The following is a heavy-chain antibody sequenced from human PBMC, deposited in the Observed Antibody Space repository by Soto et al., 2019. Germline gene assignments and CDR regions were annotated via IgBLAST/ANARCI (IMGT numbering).Heavy chain of an antibody. D-gene: IGHD2-2*01. Sequence: GGSLRLSCVASGFTLSGYWMSWVRQAPGKGLEWVANINRDGSEEHYVDSVKGRFTISRDTAKNSVYLQMDSLRGVDSAVYYRARDPGPRSASIRGLGWFDPWGQGTLVTVSS. CDR3: ARDPGPRSASIRGLGWFDP. CDR2: INRDGSEE. J-gene: IGHJ5*02. CDR1: GFTLSGYW. V-gene: IGHV3-7*03.